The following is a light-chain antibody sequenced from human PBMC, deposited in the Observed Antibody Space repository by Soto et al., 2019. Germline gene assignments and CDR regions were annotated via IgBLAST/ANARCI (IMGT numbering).Light chain of an antibody. J-gene: IGKJ1*01. V-gene: IGKV3-20*01. Sequence: EIVLTQSPGTLSLSPGERATLSCRASQSVSNYLAWYQQKPGQAPRLLIYGASRRATVIPDRFSGSGSGTDFTLTISRLEPEDFAVYYCQLYGGSPQTFGQGTKVDIK. CDR2: GAS. CDR1: QSVSNY. CDR3: QLYGGSPQT.